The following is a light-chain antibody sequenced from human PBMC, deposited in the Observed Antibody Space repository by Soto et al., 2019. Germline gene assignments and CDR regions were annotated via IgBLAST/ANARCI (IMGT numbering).Light chain of an antibody. CDR3: QQYGSSPPNT. J-gene: IGKJ5*01. CDR1: PSVSSSY. CDR2: GAS. Sequence: ELVCPPSPGPLSLSPGERAPLSGRARPSVSSSYLAWYPPKPGQAPRLLIYGASSRATGIPDRFSGSGSGTDFTLTISRLQPEDFAVYYCQQYGSSPPNTVGQGTRLEI. V-gene: IGKV3-20*01.